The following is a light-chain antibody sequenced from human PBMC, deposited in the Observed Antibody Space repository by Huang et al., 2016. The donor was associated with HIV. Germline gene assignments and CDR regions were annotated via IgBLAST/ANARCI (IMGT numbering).Light chain of an antibody. CDR3: QHRSKWLT. CDR2: DAS. Sequence: EIVLTQSPATLSLSPGERATLSRRASQTISRYLAWYQQRPGQPPRLLIYDASQRATGIPARFSGRGSGTDFTLTISSLEPEDFAVYYCQHRSKWLTFGGGTKVEI. CDR1: QTISRY. J-gene: IGKJ4*01. V-gene: IGKV3-11*01.